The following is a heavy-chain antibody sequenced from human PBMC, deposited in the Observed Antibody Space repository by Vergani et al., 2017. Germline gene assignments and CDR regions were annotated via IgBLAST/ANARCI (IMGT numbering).Heavy chain of an antibody. CDR1: GGTFSSYA. D-gene: IGHD3-22*01. J-gene: IGHJ4*02. CDR2: INPNSGGT. V-gene: IGHV1-2*02. Sequence: QVQLVQSGAEVKKPGSSVKVSCKASGGTFSSYAISWVRQAPGQGLEWMGWINPNSGGTNYAQKFQGRVTMTRDTSISTAYMELSRLRSDDTAVYYCARASYYDSSASGDYWGQGTLVTVSS. CDR3: ARASYYDSSASGDY.